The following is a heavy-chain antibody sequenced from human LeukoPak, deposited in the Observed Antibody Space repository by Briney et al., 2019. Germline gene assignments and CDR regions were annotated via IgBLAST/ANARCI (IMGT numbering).Heavy chain of an antibody. J-gene: IGHJ5*02. CDR3: ATLKGRQYSGSAFDP. Sequence: GASLKISCKGSGYRFTNSWIGWVRQTAGKGLGWRWIIYPADPTIRSSTSFQGQVTISPYKSINTAYLQWSSLTASDTAMYHCATLKGRQYSGSAFDPWGQGTLVTVSS. D-gene: IGHD5-12*01. CDR1: GYRFTNSW. CDR2: IYPADPTI. V-gene: IGHV5-51*01.